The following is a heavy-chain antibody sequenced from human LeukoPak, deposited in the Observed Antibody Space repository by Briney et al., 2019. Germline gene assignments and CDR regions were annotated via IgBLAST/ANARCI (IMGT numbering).Heavy chain of an antibody. CDR1: GGSHSSHY. D-gene: IGHD2-2*01. CDR3: AREVVVVPALMLGSYYYYMDV. Sequence: SDTLSLPCTVSGGSHSSHYWSWMPHPPGKGLVWIGYIYYSGNTNYNPSLKSRVTISVDTSKNQFSLKLSSGTAADTAVYYCAREVVVVPALMLGSYYYYMDVWGKGTPVTVSS. V-gene: IGHV4-59*11. J-gene: IGHJ6*03. CDR2: IYYSGNT.